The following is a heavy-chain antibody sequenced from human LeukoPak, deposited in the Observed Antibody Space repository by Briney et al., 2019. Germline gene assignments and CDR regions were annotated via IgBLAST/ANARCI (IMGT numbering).Heavy chain of an antibody. D-gene: IGHD2-2*01. Sequence: ASVKVSCKASGYTFTSYYMHWVRQAPGQGLEWMGIINPSGGSTSYAQKFQGRVTMTRDTSTSTVYMELSSLRSEDTAVYYCARGAIVVVPAAILDYWGQGTLVTVSS. CDR1: GYTFTSYY. V-gene: IGHV1-46*01. CDR3: ARGAIVVVPAAILDY. CDR2: INPSGGST. J-gene: IGHJ4*02.